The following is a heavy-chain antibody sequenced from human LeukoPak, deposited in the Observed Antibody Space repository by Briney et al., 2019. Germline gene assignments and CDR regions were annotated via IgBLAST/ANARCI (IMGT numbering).Heavy chain of an antibody. V-gene: IGHV1-2*02. J-gene: IGHJ4*02. CDR2: INPDSGGT. Sequence: AASVKVSCEASGYTFTGYYIHWVRQAPGQGLEWMGWINPDSGGTNYAQKFQGRVTMTRDTSTRTAYMELSRLRSDDTAVYYCARVLFYSSGNKSNRVDYWGQGTLVTVSA. CDR3: ARVLFYSSGNKSNRVDY. CDR1: GYTFTGYY. D-gene: IGHD6-19*01.